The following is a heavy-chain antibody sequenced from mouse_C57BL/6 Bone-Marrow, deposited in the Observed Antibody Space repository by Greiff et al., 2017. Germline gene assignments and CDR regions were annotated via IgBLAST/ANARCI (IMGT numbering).Heavy chain of an antibody. V-gene: IGHV5-6*01. J-gene: IGHJ2*01. CDR3: ARRGDDYDERPYFDY. CDR2: ISSGGSYT. Sequence: EVQRVESGGDLVKPGGSLKLSCAASGFTFSSYGMSWVRQTPDKRLEWVATISSGGSYTYYPDSVKGRFTISRDNAKNTLYLQMSSLKSEDTAMYYGARRGDDYDERPYFDYWGQGTTLTVSS. D-gene: IGHD2-4*01. CDR1: GFTFSSYG.